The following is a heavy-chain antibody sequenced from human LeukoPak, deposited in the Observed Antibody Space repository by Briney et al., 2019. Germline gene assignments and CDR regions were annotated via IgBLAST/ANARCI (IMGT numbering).Heavy chain of an antibody. D-gene: IGHD3-16*02. J-gene: IGHJ6*03. CDR1: GVAFRSYA. CDR3: ARGMLSYYYYYMDV. V-gene: IGHV3-64*01. Sequence: GGSLRLSWAASGVAFRSYAMHWVRQAPGRGLEYVSTISSNGDSTYYVNSVKGRFTISRDYSKNTLYLQMGSLRAEDMAVYYCARGMLSYYYYYMDVWGKGTTVTVSS. CDR2: ISSNGDST.